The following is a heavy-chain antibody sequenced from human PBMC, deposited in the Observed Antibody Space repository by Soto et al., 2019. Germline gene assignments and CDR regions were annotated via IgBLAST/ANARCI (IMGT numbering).Heavy chain of an antibody. V-gene: IGHV3-21*06. CDR2: ISSSSSYI. J-gene: IGHJ6*02. CDR3: AGEEVVELATINSCCYGRDV. D-gene: IGHD5-12*01. CDR1: GFTFSSYS. Sequence: EVQLVGSGGGLVKPGGSLRLSCAASGFTFSSYSMNWVRQAPGKGLEWVSSISSSSSYIYYAESVKGRFTISRDNDQNSLCLQINSRRAEETAVYYCAGEEVVELATINSCCYGRDVSGQGTTMTAS.